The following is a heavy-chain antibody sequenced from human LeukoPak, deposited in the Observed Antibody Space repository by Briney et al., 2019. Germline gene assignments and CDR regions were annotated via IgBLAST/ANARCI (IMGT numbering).Heavy chain of an antibody. Sequence: GESLKISCRVSGYTFTRYWIGWVRQMPGKGLEWMGMIHPRDSDVRLSPSFQGQVTILADKSINTAYLQWSSLQASDTATYYCARRGYGTSGPQGFDYWGQGTLVSVSS. CDR2: IHPRDSDV. CDR1: GYTFTRYW. CDR3: ARRGYGTSGPQGFDY. V-gene: IGHV5-51*01. D-gene: IGHD2-8*01. J-gene: IGHJ4*02.